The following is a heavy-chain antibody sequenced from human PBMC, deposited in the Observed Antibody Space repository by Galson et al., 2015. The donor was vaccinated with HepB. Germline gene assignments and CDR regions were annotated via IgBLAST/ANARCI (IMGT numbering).Heavy chain of an antibody. V-gene: IGHV3-30*03. D-gene: IGHD2/OR15-2a*01. CDR3: GRGRVPTIRGNIGH. Sequence: SLRLSCAASGFIFSRYGMHWVRQAPGKGLEWVAVISNDGNDRHYADSVEGRFTISRDNSKSTLYLQMNSLRPEDTAVYYCGRGRVPTIRGNIGHWGQGTLVTVSS. J-gene: IGHJ1*01. CDR1: GFIFSRYG. CDR2: ISNDGNDR.